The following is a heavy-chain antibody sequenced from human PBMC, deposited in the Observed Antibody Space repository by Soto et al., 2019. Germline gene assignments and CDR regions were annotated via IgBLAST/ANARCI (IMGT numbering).Heavy chain of an antibody. D-gene: IGHD2-2*01. CDR3: ARISVTSSTDY. CDR1: GFTFGSYA. Sequence: EVQLLESGGDLVQPGGSLRLSCAASGFTFGSYAMSWFRQAPGEGLQWVSSLSYDGGAIFYADCVKGRFTNSRDNSRNNLFVQMSSLRVEDSAVYYCARISVTSSTDYWGQGTVVTVSS. J-gene: IGHJ4*02. V-gene: IGHV3-23*01. CDR2: LSYDGGAI.